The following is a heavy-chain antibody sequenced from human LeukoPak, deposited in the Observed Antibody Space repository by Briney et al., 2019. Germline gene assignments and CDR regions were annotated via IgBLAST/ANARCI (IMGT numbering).Heavy chain of an antibody. CDR3: ARGGGDLWFGELLDC. Sequence: SETLSLTCAVSGGSISSGNWWSWVRQPPGKGLEWIGEIYHSGTANYKSSLKSRVTISLDESKNQFSLKLSSVTAADTAMYYCARGGGDLWFGELLDCWGQGTLVTVSS. V-gene: IGHV4-4*02. CDR2: IYHSGTA. CDR1: GGSISSGNW. D-gene: IGHD3-10*01. J-gene: IGHJ4*02.